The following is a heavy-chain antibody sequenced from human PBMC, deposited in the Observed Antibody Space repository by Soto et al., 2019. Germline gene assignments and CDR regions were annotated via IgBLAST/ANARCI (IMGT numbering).Heavy chain of an antibody. Sequence: SVKVSCKASGGTFSSYAISWVRQAPGQGLEWMGGIIPIFGTANYAQKFQGRVTITADESTSTAYMELSSLRSEDTAVYYCARAGAIYDFWSGYGPKYYYGIDVWGQGTTVTVSS. J-gene: IGHJ6*02. CDR3: ARAGAIYDFWSGYGPKYYYGIDV. D-gene: IGHD3-3*01. V-gene: IGHV1-69*13. CDR2: IIPIFGTA. CDR1: GGTFSSYA.